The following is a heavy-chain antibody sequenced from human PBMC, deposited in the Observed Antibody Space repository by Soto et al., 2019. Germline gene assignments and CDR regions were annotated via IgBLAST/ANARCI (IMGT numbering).Heavy chain of an antibody. CDR3: ARAVTWGLDV. CDR2: NSRRSTGI. Sequence: EVQLVESGGGLVQPGGSLRLSCAASGFTFSLYSMSWVRQAPGKGLELVSYNSRRSTGIHYAASVQGLFTISRDDATNSTHLQMNSLRDGDTAVYYCARAVTWGLDVWGQGTMVSISS. V-gene: IGHV3-48*02. CDR1: GFTFSLYS. J-gene: IGHJ6*02. D-gene: IGHD3-10*01.